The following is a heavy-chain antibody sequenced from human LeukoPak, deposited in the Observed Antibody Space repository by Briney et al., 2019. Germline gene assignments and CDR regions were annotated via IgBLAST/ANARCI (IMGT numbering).Heavy chain of an antibody. CDR1: GYTFTSYY. CDR2: INPSGGST. D-gene: IGHD2-21*02. V-gene: IGHV1-46*01. CDR3: ARKRTVTASSTPVPYFDY. J-gene: IGHJ4*02. Sequence: ASVKVSCKASGYTFTSYYMHWVRQAPGQGLEWMGIINPSGGSTSYAQKFQGRVTMTRDTSTSTVYMELSSLRSEDTAVYYCARKRTVTASSTPVPYFDYWGQGTLVTVSS.